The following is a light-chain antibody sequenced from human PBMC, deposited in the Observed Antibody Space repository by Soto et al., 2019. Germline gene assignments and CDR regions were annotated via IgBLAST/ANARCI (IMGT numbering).Light chain of an antibody. J-gene: IGKJ2*01. CDR3: QQYGSSSYT. Sequence: EIVLTQSPGTLSLSPGERATLSCRASQSVSSSCLAWYQQKPGQAPRLLIYGASSRATGIPDRFSGSGSGTDFTLTISRLEPEDFAMYYCQQYGSSSYTFGQGTKLEIK. CDR1: QSVSSSC. CDR2: GAS. V-gene: IGKV3-20*01.